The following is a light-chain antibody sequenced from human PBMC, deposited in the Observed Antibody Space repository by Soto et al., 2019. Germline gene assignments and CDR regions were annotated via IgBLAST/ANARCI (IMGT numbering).Light chain of an antibody. Sequence: EIVMTQSPATLSVSPGERATLSCRASQSVSSNLAWYQQKPGQAPRLLIYVASTRATGIPARFSGSGSGTEFPLTISSLQSEDFAVYYCQQYNTWFPWTFGQGTKVEIK. CDR1: QSVSSN. CDR3: QQYNTWFPWT. CDR2: VAS. V-gene: IGKV3-15*01. J-gene: IGKJ1*01.